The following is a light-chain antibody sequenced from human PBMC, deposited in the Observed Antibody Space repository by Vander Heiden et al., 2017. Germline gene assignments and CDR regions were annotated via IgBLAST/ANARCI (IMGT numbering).Light chain of an antibody. V-gene: IGLV3-1*01. Sequence: SCELTQPPSVSLAPGQTATITCSGDTAGDKCACWFQPKPSQTPVLAIYPDPKRPSGIPEPFSGSNYANTATLTIRGTQPMDEDYYYCQACDSTIVFGGGTRLTVL. CDR2: PDP. CDR1: TAGDKC. CDR3: QACDSTIV. J-gene: IGLJ2*01.